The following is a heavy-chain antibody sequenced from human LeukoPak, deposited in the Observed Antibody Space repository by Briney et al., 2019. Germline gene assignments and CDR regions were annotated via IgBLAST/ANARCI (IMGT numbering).Heavy chain of an antibody. CDR2: INSISGEI. CDR1: GFTFSYYS. J-gene: IGHJ4*02. D-gene: IGHD5-12*01. V-gene: IGHV3-48*02. CDR3: ARDHGYAFDY. Sequence: GSLRLSCVASGFTFSYYSMNWVRQAPGKGLEWVSYINSISGEIWYADSVKGRFTISRDDAKNSLYLQMNSLRDEDTAVCYCARDHGYAFDYWGQGTLVTVSS.